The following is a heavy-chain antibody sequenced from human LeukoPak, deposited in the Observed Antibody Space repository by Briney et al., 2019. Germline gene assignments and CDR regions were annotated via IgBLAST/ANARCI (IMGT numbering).Heavy chain of an antibody. J-gene: IGHJ4*02. CDR2: ISAYNGNT. Sequence: ASVKVSCKASGYTFTSYGITWVRQAPGQGLEWMGWISAYNGNTKYAQKLQGRVTMTTDTSTSTAYMELRSLRSDDTAVYYCARDWSIAARLGPPFDYWAEGTLVTVSS. CDR3: ARDWSIAARLGPPFDY. D-gene: IGHD6-6*01. V-gene: IGHV1-18*01. CDR1: GYTFTSYG.